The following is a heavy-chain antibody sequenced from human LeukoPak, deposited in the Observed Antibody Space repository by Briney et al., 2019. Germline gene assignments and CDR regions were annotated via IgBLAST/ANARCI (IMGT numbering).Heavy chain of an antibody. Sequence: GGSLRLSCAASGFTFTEYYMSWIRQTPGKGQEWVSDISSSGDILSYADSIQGRFTISRDNAKNSLYLQMNSLRPDDTAVYYCARETVAGTFDYWGQGTLATVSS. CDR2: ISSSGDIL. CDR3: ARETVAGTFDY. J-gene: IGHJ4*02. D-gene: IGHD6-19*01. CDR1: GFTFTEYY. V-gene: IGHV3-11*01.